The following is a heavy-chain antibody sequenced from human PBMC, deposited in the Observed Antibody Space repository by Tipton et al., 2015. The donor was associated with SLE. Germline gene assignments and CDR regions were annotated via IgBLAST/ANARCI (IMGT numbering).Heavy chain of an antibody. D-gene: IGHD1-26*01. CDR2: IYYSGST. CDR1: GGSLSNGGYY. CDR3: ARLPAKGGSYGFDP. V-gene: IGHV4-31*03. Sequence: TLSLTCTVTGGSLSNGGYYWSWIRQHPGKGLEWIGYIYYSGSTYYNPSLESRLTISVETSENHFSQNQFSLKLSSVTAADTAVYYCARLPAKGGSYGFDPWGQGTLVTVSS. J-gene: IGHJ5*02.